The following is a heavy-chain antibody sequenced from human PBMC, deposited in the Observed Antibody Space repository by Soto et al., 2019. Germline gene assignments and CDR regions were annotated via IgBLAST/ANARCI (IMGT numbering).Heavy chain of an antibody. Sequence: QVQLLESGGGVVQPGRSLRLSCAASGFSFSISPMHWVRQAPGKGPEWVALISYDGTNKFYADSVKGRFTISRDNSKRMLYLQEYSLRTEDAAVYYCARDPKTSGGQHWAFKNFDSWGQGPLVTVSS. J-gene: IGHJ5*01. V-gene: IGHV3-30-3*01. D-gene: IGHD7-27*01. CDR2: ISYDGTNK. CDR1: GFSFSISP. CDR3: ARDPKTSGGQHWAFKNFDS.